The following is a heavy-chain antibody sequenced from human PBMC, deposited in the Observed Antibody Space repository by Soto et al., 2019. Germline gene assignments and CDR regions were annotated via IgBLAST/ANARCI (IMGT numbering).Heavy chain of an antibody. Sequence: QVQLVQSGAEVKKPGSSVKVSCKASGGTFSSFTISWVRQAPGQGLGWMGGFIRVSGPAHYAEQFQGRVTLTADESSNTTYMELSSLRSADTAVYYCAKMICSGGSCYSGWFDPWGHGTLVIVAS. CDR2: FIRVSGPA. CDR3: AKMICSGGSCYSGWFDP. D-gene: IGHD2-15*01. V-gene: IGHV1-69*01. J-gene: IGHJ5*02. CDR1: GGTFSSFT.